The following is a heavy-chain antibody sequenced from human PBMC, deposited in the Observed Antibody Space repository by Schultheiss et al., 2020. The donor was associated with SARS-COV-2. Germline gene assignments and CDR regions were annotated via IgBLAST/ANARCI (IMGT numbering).Heavy chain of an antibody. CDR1: GFTFSSYS. J-gene: IGHJ4*02. V-gene: IGHV3-48*01. CDR3: ARFGSAYSSSHFDY. Sequence: GGSLRLSCAASGFTFSSYSMNWVRQAPGKGLEWVSYISSSSSTIYYADSVKGRFTISRDNAKNSLYLQMNSLRAEDTAVYYCARFGSAYSSSHFDYWGQGTLVTVSS. D-gene: IGHD6-13*01. CDR2: ISSSSSTI.